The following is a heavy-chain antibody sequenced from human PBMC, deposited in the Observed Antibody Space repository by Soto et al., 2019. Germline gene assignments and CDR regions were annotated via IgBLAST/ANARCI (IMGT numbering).Heavy chain of an antibody. V-gene: IGHV3-21*01. J-gene: IGHJ4*02. CDR1: VFTFSSYS. D-gene: IGHD1-7*01. CDR2: ISSSSSYI. Sequence: VGSLRLSCASSVFTFSSYSMNWVRHAPGKGLEWVSSISSSSSYIYYADSVKGRFTISRDNAKNSLYLQMNSLRAEDTAVYYCARGLLELRVYLGQRTLVSVSS. CDR3: ARGLLELRVY.